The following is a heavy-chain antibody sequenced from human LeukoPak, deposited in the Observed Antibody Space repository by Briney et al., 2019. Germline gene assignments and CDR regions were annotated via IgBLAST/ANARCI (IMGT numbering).Heavy chain of an antibody. D-gene: IGHD6-19*01. CDR2: IYTSGST. V-gene: IGHV4-4*07. CDR3: ARDHRGRSGWFDAFDI. CDR1: GGSISSYY. Sequence: SETLSLTCTVSGGSISSYYWSWIRQPAGKGLEWIGRIYTSGSTNYNPSLKSRVTISVDTSKNQFSLKLSSVTAADTAAYYCARDHRGRSGWFDAFDIWGQGTMVTVSS. J-gene: IGHJ3*02.